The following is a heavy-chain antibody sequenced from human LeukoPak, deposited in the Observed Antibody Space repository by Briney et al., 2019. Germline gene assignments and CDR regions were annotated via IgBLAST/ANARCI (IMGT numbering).Heavy chain of an antibody. CDR1: GFPFSSYG. Sequence: RGSPRLSCAASGFPFSSYGMQRVRQAPGKGLAWVAVIWYDGINKYYTDSVKGRFTISRDNSKNTLYLKMNSLRAEDTAVYYCARFSISAFDIWGQGTMVTVSS. CDR3: ARFSISAFDI. D-gene: IGHD2-21*01. J-gene: IGHJ3*02. CDR2: IWYDGINK. V-gene: IGHV3-33*01.